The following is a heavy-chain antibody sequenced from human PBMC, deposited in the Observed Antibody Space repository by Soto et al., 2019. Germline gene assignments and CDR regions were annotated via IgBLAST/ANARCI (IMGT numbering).Heavy chain of an antibody. J-gene: IGHJ3*01. D-gene: IGHD1-20*01. Sequence: SQTLSLTCAISGDSLSSNSVAWNWIRQSPSRGLEWLGRTYYTSKWYNDYAVSVKSRMTIKPDTSKNQFSLQLNSVTPEDTAVYFCVRGRNCAFDVWAQVTMVTVS. CDR3: VRGRNCAFDV. CDR1: GDSLSSNSVA. CDR2: TYYTSKWYN. V-gene: IGHV6-1*01.